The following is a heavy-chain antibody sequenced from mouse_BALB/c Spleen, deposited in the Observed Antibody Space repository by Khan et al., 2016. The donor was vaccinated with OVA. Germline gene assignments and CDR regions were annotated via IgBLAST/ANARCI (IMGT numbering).Heavy chain of an antibody. Sequence: VELVESGPGLVAPSQSLSITCTISGFSLTNYGVHWVRQPPGKGLEWLGVIWSDGSTTYNSALKSRLSISKDNSKNQVFLKMNSLQTDDTAMYYCARQPYYHYYIMDYWGQGTSVTVSS. V-gene: IGHV2-6-1*01. J-gene: IGHJ4*01. D-gene: IGHD2-10*01. CDR2: IWSDGST. CDR1: GFSLTNYG. CDR3: ARQPYYHYYIMDY.